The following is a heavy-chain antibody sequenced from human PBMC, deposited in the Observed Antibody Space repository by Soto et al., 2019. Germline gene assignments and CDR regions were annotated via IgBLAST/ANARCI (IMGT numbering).Heavy chain of an antibody. CDR3: ARGAIKVGALFDY. V-gene: IGHV4-59*01. CDR1: GGSISSYY. Sequence: QVQLQESGPGLVKPSETLSLTCTVSGGSISSYYWSWIRQPPGKGLEWIGYIYYSGSTNYNPSLKCRVTIAVDTSKNQFSLKLSSVTAADTAVYYCARGAIKVGALFDYWGQGTLVTVSS. CDR2: IYYSGST. J-gene: IGHJ4*02. D-gene: IGHD1-26*01.